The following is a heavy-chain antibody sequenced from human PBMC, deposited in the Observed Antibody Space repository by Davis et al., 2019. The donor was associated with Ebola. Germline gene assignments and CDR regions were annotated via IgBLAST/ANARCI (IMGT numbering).Heavy chain of an antibody. CDR2: IWYNGGNQ. CDR3: ATDFTGSTSSY. V-gene: IGHV3-33*08. D-gene: IGHD1-7*01. Sequence: GESLKISCAASGFTFSSYSMHWVRQSPGKGLEWMAHIWYNGGNQYYADSVAGRFTVSRDNSKNTLYLQMNSLRAEDTAVYYCATDFTGSTSSYWGQGTLVSVSS. CDR1: GFTFSSYS. J-gene: IGHJ4*02.